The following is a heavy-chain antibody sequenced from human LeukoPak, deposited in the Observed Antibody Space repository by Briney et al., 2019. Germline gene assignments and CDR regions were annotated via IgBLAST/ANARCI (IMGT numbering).Heavy chain of an antibody. CDR1: GFTFSSYA. CDR3: AKDLYYASSGNLFDY. CDR2: ISGSGGST. V-gene: IGHV3-23*01. D-gene: IGHD3-22*01. Sequence: GGSLRLSCAASGFTFSSYAMSWVRQAPGKGLEWVSSISGSGGSTYYADSVKGRFTISRDNSKNTLYLQMNSLRAEDTAVYYCAKDLYYASSGNLFDYWGQGTLVTASS. J-gene: IGHJ4*02.